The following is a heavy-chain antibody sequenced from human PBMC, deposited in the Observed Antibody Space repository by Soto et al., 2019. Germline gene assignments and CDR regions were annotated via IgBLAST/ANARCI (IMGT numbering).Heavy chain of an antibody. V-gene: IGHV4-31*03. Sequence: QVQLQESGPGLVKPSQTLSLTCTVSGGSISSGGYYWSWIRQHPGKGLGWIGYIYYMGSTYYNPSLKSRVTISVDTSKNKFPLKLSSVTAAATAVYYCARHSEKGAGTTFGYWGQGTLVTVSS. D-gene: IGHD1-7*01. CDR3: ARHSEKGAGTTFGY. CDR2: IYYMGST. CDR1: GGSISSGGYY. J-gene: IGHJ4*02.